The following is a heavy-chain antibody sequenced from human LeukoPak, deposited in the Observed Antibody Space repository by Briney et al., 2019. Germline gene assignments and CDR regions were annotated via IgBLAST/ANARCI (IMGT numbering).Heavy chain of an antibody. J-gene: IGHJ4*02. CDR1: GGSFSGYY. CDR3: ARANSSSLSKAHFVDY. CDR2: INHSGST. Sequence: SGTLSLTCAVYGGSFSGYYWSWIRQPPGKGLEWIGEINHSGSTNYNPSLKSRVTISVDTSKNQFSLKLSSVTAADTAVYYCARANSSSLSKAHFVDYWGQGTLVTVSS. D-gene: IGHD6-13*01. V-gene: IGHV4-34*01.